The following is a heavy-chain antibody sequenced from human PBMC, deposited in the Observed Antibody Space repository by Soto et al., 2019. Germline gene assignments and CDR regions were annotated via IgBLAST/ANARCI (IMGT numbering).Heavy chain of an antibody. V-gene: IGHV3-7*01. Sequence: PGGSLRLSCAASGFSFSTYWMSWVRQAPGKGLEWVANIKEDGSEKYYVDSVEGRFTISRDNAKNSLYLQMNSLRAEDTAVYYCARGWGYFDSSGFPYLYAMDVWGQGNT. J-gene: IGHJ6*02. CDR3: ARGWGYFDSSGFPYLYAMDV. CDR1: GFSFSTYW. CDR2: IKEDGSEK. D-gene: IGHD3-22*01.